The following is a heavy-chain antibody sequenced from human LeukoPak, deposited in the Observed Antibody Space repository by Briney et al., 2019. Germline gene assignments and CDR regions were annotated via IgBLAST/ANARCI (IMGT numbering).Heavy chain of an antibody. J-gene: IGHJ3*01. Sequence: SVKVSCRTIGGRFKSNVVSWVRQAPGQGLEWMGASIPIFDRPNYAQKFEGRVTITADKSTNTTYMEISSLTSDDTAVYYCARDAQWELRALDVWGRGTMVIVSS. CDR1: GGRFKSNV. CDR2: SIPIFDRP. V-gene: IGHV1-69*06. CDR3: ARDAQWELRALDV. D-gene: IGHD4-23*01.